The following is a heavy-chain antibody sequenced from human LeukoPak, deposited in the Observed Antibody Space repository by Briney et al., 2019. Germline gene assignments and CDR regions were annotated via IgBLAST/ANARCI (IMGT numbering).Heavy chain of an antibody. D-gene: IGHD6-19*01. J-gene: IGHJ4*02. CDR1: GFTSSSYG. Sequence: GGSLRLSCAASGFTSSSYGMHWVRHAPGKGLEWVAFIRYDGSNKYYADSVKGRFTISRDNSKNTLYLQMNSLRAEDTAVYYCAKDLGAVADYWGQGTLVTVSS. V-gene: IGHV3-30*02. CDR2: IRYDGSNK. CDR3: AKDLGAVADY.